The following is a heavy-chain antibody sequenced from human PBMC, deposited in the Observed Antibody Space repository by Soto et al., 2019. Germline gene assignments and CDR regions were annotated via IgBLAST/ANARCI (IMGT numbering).Heavy chain of an antibody. D-gene: IGHD6-13*01. CDR2: IYYSGST. CDR1: GGSISSGDYY. CDR3: ARAVEQQLGNWFDP. Sequence: SETLSLTCTVSGGSISSGDYYWSWIRQHPGKGLEWIGYIYYSGSTYYNPSLKSRVTISVDTSKNQFSLKLSSVTAADTAVYYCARAVEQQLGNWFDPWGQGTLVTVSS. J-gene: IGHJ5*02. V-gene: IGHV4-30-4*01.